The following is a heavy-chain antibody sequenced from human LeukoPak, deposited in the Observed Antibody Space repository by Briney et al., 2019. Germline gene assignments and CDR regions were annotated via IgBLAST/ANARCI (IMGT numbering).Heavy chain of an antibody. V-gene: IGHV1-69*13. Sequence: SVKVSCKASGGTFSSYVISWVRQAPGQGLEWMGGTIPMSGTANYAPKFQGRVTITADESTSTAYMELSSLRSEDTAVYYCARVFRCSSGYCYNWFDPWGRGTLVTVSS. CDR1: GGTFSSYV. CDR2: TIPMSGTA. D-gene: IGHD3-22*01. J-gene: IGHJ5*02. CDR3: ARVFRCSSGYCYNWFDP.